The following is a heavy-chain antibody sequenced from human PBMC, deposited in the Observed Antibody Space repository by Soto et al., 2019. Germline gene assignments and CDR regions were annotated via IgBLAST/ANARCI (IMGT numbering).Heavy chain of an antibody. V-gene: IGHV1-18*01. D-gene: IGHD3-10*01. CDR2: ISAYNGNT. CDR3: AREARLYLSYYGMDV. Sequence: ASVKVSCKASGYTFTSYGISWVRQAPGQGLEWMGWISAYNGNTNYAQKLQGRVTKTTDTSTSTAYMELRSLRSDDTAVYYCAREARLYLSYYGMDVWGQGTTVTVSS. J-gene: IGHJ6*02. CDR1: GYTFTSYG.